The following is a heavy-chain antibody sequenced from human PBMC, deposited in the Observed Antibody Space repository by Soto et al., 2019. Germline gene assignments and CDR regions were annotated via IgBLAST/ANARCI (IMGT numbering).Heavy chain of an antibody. CDR1: GYTFTSSC. Sequence: ASVKVSCKASGYTFTSSCISWVRQAPGQGLEWMGWISAYNGNTNYAQKLQGRVTMTTDTSTSTAYMELRSLRSDDTAVYYCASSGCYSGPFAYWGQGTLVTGSS. CDR3: ASSGCYSGPFAY. CDR2: ISAYNGNT. D-gene: IGHD6-19*01. V-gene: IGHV1-18*01. J-gene: IGHJ4*02.